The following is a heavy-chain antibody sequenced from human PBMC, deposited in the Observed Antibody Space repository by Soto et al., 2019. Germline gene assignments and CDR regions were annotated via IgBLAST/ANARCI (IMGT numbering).Heavy chain of an antibody. J-gene: IGHJ4*02. CDR3: ARAKYSYGFGADGTGFDY. CDR2: IYYSGST. Sequence: QVQLQESGPGLVKPSQTLSLTCTVSGGSISSGGYYWSWIRQHPGKGLEWIGYIYYSGSTYYNPSLKSRGTISVDTSKNQFSLKLSSVTAADTAVHYCARAKYSYGFGADGTGFDYWGQGTLVTVSS. D-gene: IGHD5-18*01. CDR1: GGSISSGGYY. V-gene: IGHV4-31*03.